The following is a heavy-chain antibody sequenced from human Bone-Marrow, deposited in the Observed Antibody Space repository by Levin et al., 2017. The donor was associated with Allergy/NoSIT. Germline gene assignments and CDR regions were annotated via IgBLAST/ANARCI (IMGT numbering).Heavy chain of an antibody. V-gene: IGHV4-30-2*01. CDR3: ASATLRFWGVFDY. D-gene: IGHD3-3*01. J-gene: IGHJ4*02. CDR2: IYHSGST. Sequence: SETLSLTCAVSGGSISSGGYSWSWIRQPPGKGLEWIGYIYHSGSTYYNPSLKSRVTISVDRSKNQFSLKLSSVTAADTAVYYCASATLRFWGVFDYWGQGTLVTVSA. CDR1: GGSISSGGYS.